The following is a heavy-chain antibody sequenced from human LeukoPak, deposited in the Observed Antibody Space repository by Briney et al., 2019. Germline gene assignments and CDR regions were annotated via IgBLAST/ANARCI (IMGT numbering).Heavy chain of an antibody. J-gene: IGHJ5*02. CDR2: IYYSGST. CDR1: GGSISSSSYY. V-gene: IGHV4-39*01. Sequence: PSETLSLTCPVSGGSISSSSYYWGWIRQPPGKGLEWIGSIYYSGSTYYNPSLKSRVTISVDTSKNQFSLKLSSVTAADTAVYDCARYEIAAADNWSDPWGQGTLVTVSS. CDR3: ARYEIAAADNWSDP. D-gene: IGHD6-13*01.